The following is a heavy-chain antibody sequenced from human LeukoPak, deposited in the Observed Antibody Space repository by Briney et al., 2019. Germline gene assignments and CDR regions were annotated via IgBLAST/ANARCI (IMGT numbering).Heavy chain of an antibody. CDR2: IWYDGSNK. V-gene: IGHV3-33*01. CDR3: ARNIVLKGSDY. Sequence: GGSLRLSCAASGFTFSSYGMHWVRQAPGKGLEWVAVIWYDGSNKYYADSVKGRFTISRDNSKNTLYLQMNSLRAEDTAVYYCARNIVLKGSDYWGQGTLVTVSS. D-gene: IGHD2-8*01. CDR1: GFTFSSYG. J-gene: IGHJ4*02.